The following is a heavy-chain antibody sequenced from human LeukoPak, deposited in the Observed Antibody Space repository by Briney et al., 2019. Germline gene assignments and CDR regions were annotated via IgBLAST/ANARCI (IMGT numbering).Heavy chain of an antibody. D-gene: IGHD6-13*01. CDR1: GFIFSDYY. Sequence: GGSLRLSCAASGFIFSDYYMSWIRQAPGKGLEWVSSISSSSSYIYYADSVKGRFTISRDSAKNSLYLQMSSLRAEDTAVYYCARRYGSSVYYSYHMDVWGKGTTVTVS. CDR3: ARRYGSSVYYSYHMDV. CDR2: ISSSSSYI. J-gene: IGHJ6*03. V-gene: IGHV3-11*06.